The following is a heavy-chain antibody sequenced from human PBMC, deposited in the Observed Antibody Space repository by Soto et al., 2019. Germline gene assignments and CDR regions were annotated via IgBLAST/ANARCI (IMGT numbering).Heavy chain of an antibody. J-gene: IGHJ4*02. Sequence: ASVKVSCKASGYTFTSYGISWVRQAPGQGLEWMGWISAYNGNTNYAQKLQGRVTMTTDTSTSTAYMELRSLRSDDTAVYYCARDLLGITMARGVGRLFDYWGQGTLVTVSS. V-gene: IGHV1-18*01. CDR2: ISAYNGNT. D-gene: IGHD3-10*01. CDR3: ARDLLGITMARGVGRLFDY. CDR1: GYTFTSYG.